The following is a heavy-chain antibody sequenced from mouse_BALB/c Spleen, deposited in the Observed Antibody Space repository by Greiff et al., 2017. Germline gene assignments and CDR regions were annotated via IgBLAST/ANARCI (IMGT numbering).Heavy chain of an antibody. CDR1: GYAFTNYL. Sequence: VQLQQSGAELVRPGTSVKVSCKASGYAFTNYLIEWVKQRPGQGLEWIGVINPGSGGTNYNEKFKGKATLTADKSSSTAYMQLSSLTSDDSAVYFCARWYGNYYFDYWGQGTTLTVSS. CDR2: INPGSGGT. D-gene: IGHD2-10*02. J-gene: IGHJ2*01. CDR3: ARWYGNYYFDY. V-gene: IGHV1-54*01.